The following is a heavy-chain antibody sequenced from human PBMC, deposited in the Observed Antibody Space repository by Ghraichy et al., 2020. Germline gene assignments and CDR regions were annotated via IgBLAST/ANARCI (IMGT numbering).Heavy chain of an antibody. J-gene: IGHJ4*02. CDR2: ISAYNGNT. V-gene: IGHV1-18*01. CDR3: ARDLQRSGPFVVAINIYFDY. CDR1: GYTFTSYG. D-gene: IGHD2-15*01. Sequence: ASVKVSCKASGYTFTSYGISWVRQAPGQGLEWMGWISAYNGNTNYAQKLQGRVTMTTDTSTSTAYMELRSLRSDDTAVYYCARDLQRSGPFVVAINIYFDYWGQGTLVTVSS.